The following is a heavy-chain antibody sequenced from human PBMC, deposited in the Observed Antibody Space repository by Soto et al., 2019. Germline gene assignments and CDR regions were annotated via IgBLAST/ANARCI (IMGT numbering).Heavy chain of an antibody. CDR3: AKGLNNGRWYAAD. D-gene: IGHD6-13*01. Sequence: EVHLLESGGGLVQPGESLRLSCGASGFTFSSCVMTWVRQAPGKELECVSSITNNGAGTHYADSVKGRFTISRDNSKNTVFLQMNNLRAEDTDVYYWAKGLNNGRWYAADWGQGTLVTVSS. V-gene: IGHV3-23*01. J-gene: IGHJ4*02. CDR2: ITNNGAGT. CDR1: GFTFSSCV.